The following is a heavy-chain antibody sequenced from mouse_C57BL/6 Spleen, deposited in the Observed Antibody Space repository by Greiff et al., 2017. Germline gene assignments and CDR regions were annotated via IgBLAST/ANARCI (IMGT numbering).Heavy chain of an antibody. Sequence: EVKLVESGGGLVKPGGSLKLSCAASGFTFSSYTMSWVRQTPEKRLEWVATISGGGGNTYYPDSVKGRFTISGDNAKNTLYLQMSSLRSEDTALYYCARQDYGPRAMDYWGQGTSVTVSS. CDR3: ARQDYGPRAMDY. J-gene: IGHJ4*01. CDR2: ISGGGGNT. D-gene: IGHD1-1*01. CDR1: GFTFSSYT. V-gene: IGHV5-9*01.